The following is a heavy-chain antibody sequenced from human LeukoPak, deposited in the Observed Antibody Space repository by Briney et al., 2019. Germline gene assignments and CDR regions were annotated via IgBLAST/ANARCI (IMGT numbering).Heavy chain of an antibody. D-gene: IGHD3-22*01. Sequence: GGSLRLSCAASGFTFSSSAMSWVRQAPGKGPEWVAAISDTGRLSYCADSVNGRFTISRDNSKNALSLQMNSLRAEDTAMYYCAGAKESYYDKSGYYPLDYWGQGTLVTVSS. CDR1: GFTFSSSA. CDR2: ISDTGRLS. CDR3: AGAKESYYDKSGYYPLDY. V-gene: IGHV3-23*01. J-gene: IGHJ4*02.